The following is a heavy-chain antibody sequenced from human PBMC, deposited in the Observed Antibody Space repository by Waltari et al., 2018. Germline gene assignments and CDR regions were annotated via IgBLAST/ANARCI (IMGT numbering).Heavy chain of an antibody. J-gene: IGHJ2*01. CDR1: GFTFRSSW. Sequence: EEQLVESGGGLVKAGGSMRLSCGAFGFTFRSSWMSWVRQAPGKGLEWVANMNQVGGAIFYVDSVKGRFTISRDNAKNSLFLQMDNLRAEDTAVYYCARDYLFFDLWGRGTLVSVSS. CDR3: ARDYLFFDL. D-gene: IGHD1-26*01. CDR2: MNQVGGAI. V-gene: IGHV3-7*01.